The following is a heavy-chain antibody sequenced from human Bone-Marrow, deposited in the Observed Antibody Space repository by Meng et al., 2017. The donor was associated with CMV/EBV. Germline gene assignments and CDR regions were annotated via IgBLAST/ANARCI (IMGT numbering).Heavy chain of an antibody. CDR3: ARGGGYL. CDR2: ISWDGGST. Sequence: GGSLRLSCAASGFTFDDYAMHWVRQAPGKGLEWVSLISWDGGSTYYADSVKGRFTISRDNSKNSLYLQMNSLRAEDTAVYYCARGGGYLWGQGTLVTVSS. J-gene: IGHJ4*02. V-gene: IGHV3-43D*03. CDR1: GFTFDDYA. D-gene: IGHD2-15*01.